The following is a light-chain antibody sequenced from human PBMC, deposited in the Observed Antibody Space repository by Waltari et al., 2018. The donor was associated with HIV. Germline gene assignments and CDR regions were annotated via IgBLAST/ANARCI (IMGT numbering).Light chain of an antibody. CDR2: DVS. Sequence: QSALTQPRSVSGSPGQSVTISCTGSSSDVGGYHYVSWYQQHPTQAPKLIIYDVSERPSGVPDRFSGSKSGNRASLTISGLQAEDEADYYCYSYAGSLLFGGGTKLTVL. J-gene: IGLJ2*01. CDR1: SSDVGGYHY. CDR3: YSYAGSLL. V-gene: IGLV2-11*01.